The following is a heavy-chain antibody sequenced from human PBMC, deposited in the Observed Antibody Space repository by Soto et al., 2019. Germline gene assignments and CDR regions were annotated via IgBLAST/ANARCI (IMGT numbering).Heavy chain of an antibody. D-gene: IGHD4-4*01. CDR2: IYPGDSDT. CDR1: GYTFTGYR. Sequence: ASPKISWQGSGYTFTGYRIGWVPQMSGEGLESMGIIYPGDSDTRYSPSFRGHLTISADKSLSTVCPQWSSVKTSDTALYFCWRGITAVSSPCPFGVWG. CDR3: WRGITAVSSPCPFGV. V-gene: IGHV5-51*01. J-gene: IGHJ3*01.